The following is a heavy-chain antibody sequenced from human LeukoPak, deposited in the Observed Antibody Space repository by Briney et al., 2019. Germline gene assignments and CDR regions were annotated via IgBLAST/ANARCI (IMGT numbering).Heavy chain of an antibody. V-gene: IGHV1-69*04. Sequence: ASVRVSSRASRGTFSSYASSGVRQAPGKGLEWMGRKIPILGIANYAQKLQGSVTITADKSTSTAYMELSSLRSEDTAVYYCARDHDRCTSCYRYYYYYYGMDVWGQGTTVTVSS. CDR2: KIPILGIA. CDR1: RGTFSSYA. CDR3: ARDHDRCTSCYRYYYYYYGMDV. J-gene: IGHJ6*02. D-gene: IGHD2-2*01.